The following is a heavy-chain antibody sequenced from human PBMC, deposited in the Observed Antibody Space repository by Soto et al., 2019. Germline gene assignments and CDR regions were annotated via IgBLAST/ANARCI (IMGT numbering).Heavy chain of an antibody. CDR3: ATLGGEWFDP. CDR2: INHSGST. Sequence: SETLSLTCAVSGGSISSGGYSWSWIRQPPGKGLEWIGEINHSGSTNYNPSLKSRVTISVDTSKNQFSLKLSSVTAADTAVYYCATLGGEWFDPWGQGTLVTVSS. V-gene: IGHV4-30-2*01. J-gene: IGHJ5*02. CDR1: GGSISSGGYS.